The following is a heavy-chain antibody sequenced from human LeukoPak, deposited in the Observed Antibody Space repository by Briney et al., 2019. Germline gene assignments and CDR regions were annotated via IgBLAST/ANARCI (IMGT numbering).Heavy chain of an antibody. J-gene: IGHJ3*02. Sequence: SGPTLVKPTQSLTLTRTFSGFSLSTSGVGGGWIRQPPGKALEWLALIYWDDDKRYSPSLKSRLTITNDTSKNQVVLTMTNVDPVDTDTYYCAHSTSRAAFDIWGQGTMVTVSS. CDR1: GFSLSTSGVG. CDR3: AHSTSRAAFDI. CDR2: IYWDDDK. V-gene: IGHV2-5*02. D-gene: IGHD6-6*01.